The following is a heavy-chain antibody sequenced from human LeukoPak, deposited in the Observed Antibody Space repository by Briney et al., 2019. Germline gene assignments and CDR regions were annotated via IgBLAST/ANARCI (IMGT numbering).Heavy chain of an antibody. D-gene: IGHD1/OR15-1a*01. CDR1: GYTFTRYY. V-gene: IGHV1-2*02. Sequence: GASVKVSCKASGYTFTRYYMHWVRQAPGQEREWMGWINPNSGGTNYAQKFQGRVTMTRDTSISTAYMELSRLRSDDTAVYYCARVGKNWNTRQGRAYWGQGTLVSVSS. CDR2: INPNSGGT. CDR3: ARVGKNWNTRQGRAY. J-gene: IGHJ4*02.